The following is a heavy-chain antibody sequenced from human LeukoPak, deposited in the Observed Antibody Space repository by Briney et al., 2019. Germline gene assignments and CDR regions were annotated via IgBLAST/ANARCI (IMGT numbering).Heavy chain of an antibody. Sequence: GESLKISCKGSGYSFTSYWIGWVRQMPGKGLEWMGIIYPGDSDTRYSPSFQGQVTISADKSISTAYLQWSSLKASDTAMYYCARHITIFGVVEGYYYMDVWGKGTTVTVSS. V-gene: IGHV5-51*01. J-gene: IGHJ6*03. D-gene: IGHD3-3*01. CDR2: IYPGDSDT. CDR1: GYSFTSYW. CDR3: ARHITIFGVVEGYYYMDV.